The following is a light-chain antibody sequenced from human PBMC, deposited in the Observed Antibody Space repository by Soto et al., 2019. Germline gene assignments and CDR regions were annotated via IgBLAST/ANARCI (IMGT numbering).Light chain of an antibody. CDR3: CSHAGSYTHDV. J-gene: IGLJ1*01. V-gene: IGLV2-11*01. Sequence: QSALTQPRSVSGSPGQSITISCTGTSSDVGGYNYVSWYRQHPGKAPKLMIYDVRKRPSGVPDRFSGSKSGNTASLAISGLQAANDGDYYRCSHAGSYTHDVFGTGTKLTVL. CDR2: DVR. CDR1: SSDVGGYNY.